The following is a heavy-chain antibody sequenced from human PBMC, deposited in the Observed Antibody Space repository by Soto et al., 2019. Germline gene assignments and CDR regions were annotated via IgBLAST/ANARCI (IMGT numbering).Heavy chain of an antibody. J-gene: IGHJ6*02. Sequence: QVQLVQSGGEVKKPGASVKVSCKASGYTFTIYGINWVRQGPGQGLEWMGWISPDNGNTNYAQKLQGRVTMTTDTSTSTAYMELRSLRSDDTAVYYCARALGYSGYAGMDVWGQGTTVTVSS. D-gene: IGHD5-12*01. CDR2: ISPDNGNT. CDR3: ARALGYSGYAGMDV. V-gene: IGHV1-18*01. CDR1: GYTFTIYG.